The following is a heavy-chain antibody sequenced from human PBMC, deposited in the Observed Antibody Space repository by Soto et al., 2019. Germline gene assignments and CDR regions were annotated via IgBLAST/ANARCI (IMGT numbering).Heavy chain of an antibody. V-gene: IGHV3-30-3*01. CDR1: GFTFSSYA. Sequence: PGGSLRLSCAASGFTFSSYAMHWVRQAPGKGLEWVAVISYDGSNKYYADSVKGRFTISRDNSKNTLYLQMNSLRAEDTAVYYCARDRYCTNGVCWGVPWFDPWGQGTLVTVSS. J-gene: IGHJ5*02. D-gene: IGHD2-8*01. CDR3: ARDRYCTNGVCWGVPWFDP. CDR2: ISYDGSNK.